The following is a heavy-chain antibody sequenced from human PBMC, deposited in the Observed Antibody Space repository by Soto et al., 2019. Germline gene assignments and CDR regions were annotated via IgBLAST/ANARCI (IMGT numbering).Heavy chain of an antibody. V-gene: IGHV3-30*18. CDR3: AKDRGARGASTHFDY. CDR2: IAYDGSSK. D-gene: IGHD1-26*01. Sequence: PGGSLRLSCEASRFIFNNYGMHWVRQAPGKGLEWVAVIAYDGSSKYYSDSVKGRFTISRDNSKNTLFLQMNSLRVGDTAVYYCAKDRGARGASTHFDYWGQGALVTVSS. CDR1: RFIFNNYG. J-gene: IGHJ4*02.